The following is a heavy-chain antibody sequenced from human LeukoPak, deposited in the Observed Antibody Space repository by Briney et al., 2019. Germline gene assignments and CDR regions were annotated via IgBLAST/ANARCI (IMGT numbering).Heavy chain of an antibody. J-gene: IGHJ4*02. CDR1: GFTFSSYW. CDR3: ARVQWELRGVGSYFEY. D-gene: IGHD1-26*01. V-gene: IGHV3-7*01. Sequence: GGPLRLSCVVSGFTFSSYWISWVREAPGKGLEGVANIKQDESEKYYVDSVKGRFTMSRDNAKNSLYLQMNSLRAEDTAVYYCARVQWELRGVGSYFEYWGQGALVTVSS. CDR2: IKQDESEK.